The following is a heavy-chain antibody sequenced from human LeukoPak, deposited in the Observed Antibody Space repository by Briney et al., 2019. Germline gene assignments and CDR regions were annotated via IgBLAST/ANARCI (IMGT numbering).Heavy chain of an antibody. V-gene: IGHV4-59*01. CDR2: IYYSGST. J-gene: IGHJ4*02. Sequence: SESLSLTCTVSGGSISTYYWSWIRQTPGKGLEWIGFIYYSGSTNYNPSLKSRVTMSVDTSKSQFSLKLTSVTAADTALYYCARGANRLDYWGQGTLITVSS. D-gene: IGHD1-14*01. CDR3: ARGANRLDY. CDR1: GGSISTYY.